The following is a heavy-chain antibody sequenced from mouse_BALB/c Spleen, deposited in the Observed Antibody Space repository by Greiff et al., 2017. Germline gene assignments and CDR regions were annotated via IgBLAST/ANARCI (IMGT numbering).Heavy chain of an antibody. CDR3: ASGGLRRNY. CDR2: ILPGSGST. V-gene: IGHV1-9*01. D-gene: IGHD2-4*01. Sequence: VKLVESGAELMKPGASVKISCKATSYTFSSYWIEWVKQRPGHGLEWIGEILPGSGSTNYNEKFKGKATFTADTSSNTAYMQLSSLTSEDSAVYYCASGGLRRNYWGQGTTLTVSS. CDR1: SYTFSSYW. J-gene: IGHJ2*01.